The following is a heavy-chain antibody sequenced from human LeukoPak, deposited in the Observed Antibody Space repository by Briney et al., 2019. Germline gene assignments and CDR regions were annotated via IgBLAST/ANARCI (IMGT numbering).Heavy chain of an antibody. CDR3: ARWEYYYDSSGYYYAPEIYYGMDV. V-gene: IGHV1-69*13. D-gene: IGHD3-22*01. CDR1: GGTFSSYA. Sequence: SVKVSCKASGGTFSSYAISWVRQAPGQGLEWMGGIIPIFGTANYAQKFQGRVTITADESASTAYMELSSLRSEDTAVYYCARWEYYYDSSGYYYAPEIYYGMDVWGQGTTVTVSS. CDR2: IIPIFGTA. J-gene: IGHJ6*02.